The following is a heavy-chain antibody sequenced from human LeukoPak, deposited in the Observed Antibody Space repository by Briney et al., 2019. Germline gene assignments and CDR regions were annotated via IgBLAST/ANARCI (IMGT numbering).Heavy chain of an antibody. J-gene: IGHJ4*02. Sequence: ASVKVSCKVSGYTLTELSMHWVRQAPGKGLEWMGGFDPEDGETIYAQKFQGRVTMTTDTSTSTAYMELRSLRSDDTAVYYCARAEAYDYVWGSYRLSQLDYWGQGTLVTVSS. CDR3: ARAEAYDYVWGSYRLSQLDY. CDR1: GYTLTELS. V-gene: IGHV1-24*01. D-gene: IGHD3-16*02. CDR2: FDPEDGET.